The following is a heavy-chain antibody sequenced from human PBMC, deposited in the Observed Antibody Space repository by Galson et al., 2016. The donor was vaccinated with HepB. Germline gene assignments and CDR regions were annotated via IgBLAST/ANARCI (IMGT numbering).Heavy chain of an antibody. CDR1: EFTFSSYG. D-gene: IGHD4-17*01. V-gene: IGHV3-33*01. CDR2: IWYDGSNK. CDR3: ARDPPTVTTSPPDY. Sequence: SLRLSCAASEFTFSSYGMHWVRQAPGKGLEWVAVIWYDGSNKYYADSVKGRFTISRDNSKNTVYLQMNSLRAEDTAVYYCARDPPTVTTSPPDYWGQGTLATVSS. J-gene: IGHJ4*02.